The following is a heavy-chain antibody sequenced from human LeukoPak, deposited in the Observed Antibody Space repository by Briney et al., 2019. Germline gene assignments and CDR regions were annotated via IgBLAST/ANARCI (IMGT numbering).Heavy chain of an antibody. J-gene: IGHJ5*02. D-gene: IGHD3-10*01. CDR2: INHSGST. V-gene: IGHV4-34*01. Sequence: SETLFLTCAVYGGSFSGYYWSWIRQPPGKGLEWIGEINHSGSTNYNPSLKSRVTISVDTSKNQFSLKLSSVTAADTAVYYCARGRITMVRGVIFWFDPWGQGTLVTVSS. CDR3: ARGRITMVRGVIFWFDP. CDR1: GGSFSGYY.